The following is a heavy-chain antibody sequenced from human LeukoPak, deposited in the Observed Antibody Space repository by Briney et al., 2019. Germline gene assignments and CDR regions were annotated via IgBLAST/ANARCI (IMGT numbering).Heavy chain of an antibody. Sequence: PGGSLRLSCAASGFTFSSYAMSWVRQAPGKGLEWVSAISGSGGSTYYADSVKGRFTISRDNSKNMLYLQMNSLRADDTAVYYCASGDYGNWFDPWGQGTLVTVSS. CDR2: ISGSGGST. CDR1: GFTFSSYA. J-gene: IGHJ5*02. D-gene: IGHD4/OR15-4a*01. CDR3: ASGDYGNWFDP. V-gene: IGHV3-23*01.